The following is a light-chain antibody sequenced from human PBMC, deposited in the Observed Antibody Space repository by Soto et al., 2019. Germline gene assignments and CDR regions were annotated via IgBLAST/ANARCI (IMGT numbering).Light chain of an antibody. Sequence: AIRMTQSPSSFSASPGDRVTIACRASQVINNYLAWYQQKPGEAPKLLISAASTLQSGVPSRFSGSGSGTDFTLTISCLQSADFATYYCQQYYSYPLTFGPGTTVDIK. CDR1: QVINNY. CDR3: QQYYSYPLT. CDR2: AAS. J-gene: IGKJ3*01. V-gene: IGKV1-8*01.